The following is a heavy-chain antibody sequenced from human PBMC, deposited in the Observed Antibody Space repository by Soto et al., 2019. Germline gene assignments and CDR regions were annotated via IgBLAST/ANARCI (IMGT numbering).Heavy chain of an antibody. CDR3: ARERYQVISDGMDV. Sequence: VKVSCKASGYTFTGYYIRWVREAPGQGLEWMGWINPQTGGTSYAQKFQGRVTLSRDTSINTAYLELSRLRFDDAAVYFCARERYQVISDGMDVWGQGTTVTVSS. CDR1: GYTFTGYY. CDR2: INPQTGGT. J-gene: IGHJ6*02. D-gene: IGHD2-2*01. V-gene: IGHV1-2*02.